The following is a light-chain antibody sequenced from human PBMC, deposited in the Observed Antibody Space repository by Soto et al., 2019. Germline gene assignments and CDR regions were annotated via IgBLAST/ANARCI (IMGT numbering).Light chain of an antibody. CDR3: QAWASSTVV. CDR2: QDN. CDR1: KLGDKY. J-gene: IGLJ2*01. V-gene: IGLV3-1*01. Sequence: SYELTQPPSVSVSPGQTASITCSGDKLGDKYACWYQQKPGQSPVLVIYQDNKRPSGIPERFSGSSSGNTATLTISGTQAMDEADYYCQAWASSTVVFGGGTQLTVL.